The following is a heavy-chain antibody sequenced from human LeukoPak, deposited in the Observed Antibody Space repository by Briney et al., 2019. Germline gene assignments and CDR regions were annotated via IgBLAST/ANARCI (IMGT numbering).Heavy chain of an antibody. D-gene: IGHD3-22*01. Sequence: PSETLSLTCTVSGGSISSYYWSWIRQPPGKGLEWIGYIYTSGSTNYNPSLKSRVTISVDTSKNQFSLKLSSVTAADTAVYYCARGVLRYYDSSGPVGVWGQGTTVTVSS. CDR3: ARGVLRYYDSSGPVGV. CDR2: IYTSGST. CDR1: GGSISSYY. J-gene: IGHJ6*02. V-gene: IGHV4-4*09.